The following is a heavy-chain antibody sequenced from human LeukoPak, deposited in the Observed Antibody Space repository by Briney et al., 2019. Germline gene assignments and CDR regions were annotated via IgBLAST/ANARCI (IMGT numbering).Heavy chain of an antibody. D-gene: IGHD6-13*01. CDR2: MNPNSSNT. CDR3: ARAVGSSWYSSRLDP. Sequence: ASVKLSCTASGYTFTSYDINRVRQAPGQGLEWMGWMNPNSSNTGYAQKFQGRVTMTRNTSMSTAYMALSSLRSEDAAVYYYARAVGSSWYSSRLDPWGQGTLVTVSS. J-gene: IGHJ5*02. CDR1: GYTFTSYD. V-gene: IGHV1-8*01.